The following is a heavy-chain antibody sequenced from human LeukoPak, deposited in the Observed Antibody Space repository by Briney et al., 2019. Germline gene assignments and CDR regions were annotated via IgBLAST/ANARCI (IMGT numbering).Heavy chain of an antibody. Sequence: GGSLRLSCTVSGFTVSSNSMSWVRQAPGKGLEWVSFIYSDNTHYSDSVKGRFTISRDNAKNSLYLQINSLRAEDTAVYYCARDGQEGDYYYYMDVWGKGTTVTISS. J-gene: IGHJ6*03. V-gene: IGHV3-53*01. CDR1: GFTVSSNS. CDR3: ARDGQEGDYYYYMDV. CDR2: IYSDNT.